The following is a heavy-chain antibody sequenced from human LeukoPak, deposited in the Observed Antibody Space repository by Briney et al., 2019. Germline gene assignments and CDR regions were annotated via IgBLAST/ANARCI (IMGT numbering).Heavy chain of an antibody. CDR3: ARARYYYDSSGYSPPTFDY. J-gene: IGHJ4*02. CDR2: IYYSGST. CDR1: GGSISSYY. V-gene: IGHV4-59*01. D-gene: IGHD3-22*01. Sequence: SETLSLTCTVSGGSISSYYWSWIRQPPGKGLEWIGYIYYSGSTNYNPSLKSRVTISVDTSKNQFSLKLSSVTAADTAVYYCARARYYYDSSGYSPPTFDYWGQGTLVTVSS.